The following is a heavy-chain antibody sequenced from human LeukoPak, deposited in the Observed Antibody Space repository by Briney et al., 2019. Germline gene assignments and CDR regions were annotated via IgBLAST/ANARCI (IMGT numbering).Heavy chain of an antibody. CDR3: ARHRLLVRAFDI. CDR1: GFTFSSYE. Sequence: GGSLRLSCAASGFTFSSYEMNWVRQAPGKGLEWVSYISSSGSTIYYADSVKGRFTISRDNAKNSLYLQMNSLRPEDTALYYCARHRLLVRAFDIWGQGTTVTVSS. D-gene: IGHD2/OR15-2a*01. J-gene: IGHJ3*02. V-gene: IGHV3-48*03. CDR2: ISSSGSTI.